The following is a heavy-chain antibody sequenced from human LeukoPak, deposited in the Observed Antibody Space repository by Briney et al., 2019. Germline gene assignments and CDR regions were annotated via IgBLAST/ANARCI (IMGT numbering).Heavy chain of an antibody. D-gene: IGHD5-24*01. CDR2: ISAYNGNT. CDR3: ASLLLDAIAFDI. CDR1: GYTLISYG. J-gene: IGHJ3*02. Sequence: ASVKVSCKASGYTLISYGISWVRQAPGQGLEWMGWISAYNGNTNYAQKLQGRVTMTTDTYTSTAYMELRSLRSDDTAVYYCASLLLDAIAFDIWGQGTMVTVSS. V-gene: IGHV1-18*01.